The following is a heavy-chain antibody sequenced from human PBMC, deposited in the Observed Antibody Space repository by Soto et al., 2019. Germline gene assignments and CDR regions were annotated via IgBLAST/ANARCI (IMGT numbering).Heavy chain of an antibody. CDR1: GFTFSSYS. V-gene: IGHV3-21*01. Sequence: GGSLRLSCAASGFTFSSYSMNWVRQAPGKGLEWVSSISSSSSYIYYADSVKGRFTISRDNAKNSLYLQMNSLRAEDTAVYYCARDRDNYGSGSSYLHWGQGTLVAVSS. D-gene: IGHD3-10*01. CDR2: ISSSSSYI. CDR3: ARDRDNYGSGSSYLH. J-gene: IGHJ4*02.